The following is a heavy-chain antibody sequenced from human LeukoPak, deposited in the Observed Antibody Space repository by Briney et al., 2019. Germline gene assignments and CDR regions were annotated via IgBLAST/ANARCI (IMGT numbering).Heavy chain of an antibody. J-gene: IGHJ5*02. CDR2: IYYSGSS. CDR3: ASGLPAAAGLFDP. CDR1: GGSISSGGYY. D-gene: IGHD6-13*01. Sequence: SETLSLTCTVSGGSISSGGYYWSWIRQHPGTGLEWIGYIYYSGSSYYNPSLKSRVTISVDTSKNQFSLKLSSVTAADTAVYYCASGLPAAAGLFDPWGQGTLVTVSS. V-gene: IGHV4-31*03.